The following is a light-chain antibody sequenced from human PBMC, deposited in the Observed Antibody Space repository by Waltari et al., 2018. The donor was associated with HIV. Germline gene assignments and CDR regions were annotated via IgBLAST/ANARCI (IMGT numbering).Light chain of an antibody. CDR1: QSICSS. J-gene: IGKJ5*01. Sequence: DIQMTQSPSTMSASVGDSVTITCRASQSICSSLAWYQKKSGKAPKFLIDKASSLESGVPSRFSGSGSGTEFTLTISSLQPDDFATYYCQQYFGQGTRLEIK. CDR2: KAS. V-gene: IGKV1-5*03. CDR3: QQY.